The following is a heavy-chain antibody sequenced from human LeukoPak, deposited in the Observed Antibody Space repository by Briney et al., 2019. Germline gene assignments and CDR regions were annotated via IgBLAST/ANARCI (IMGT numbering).Heavy chain of an antibody. J-gene: IGHJ4*02. CDR1: GYTFTSYG. CDR2: ISAYNGNT. D-gene: IGHD2-21*02. CDR3: GRDHMLPVTQGYVDY. V-gene: IGHV1-18*01. Sequence: ASVKVSCTASGYTFTSYGISWVRQPPGQGLEWMGWISAYNGNTNYAQKLQGRVTMTTDTSTSTAYMELRSLRSDDTAVYYCGRDHMLPVTQGYVDYWGQGTLVTVCS.